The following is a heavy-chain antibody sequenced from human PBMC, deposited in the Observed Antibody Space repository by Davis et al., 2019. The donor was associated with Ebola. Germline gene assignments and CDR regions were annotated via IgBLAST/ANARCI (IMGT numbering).Heavy chain of an antibody. Sequence: MPGGSLRLSCTVSGGSISSSSYYWGWLRQPPGKGLEWIGSIYYSGSTYYNPSLKSRVTISVDTSKNQFSLKLSSVTAADTAVYYCARSSLGTHGDIWGQGTMVTVSS. CDR3: ARSSLGTHGDI. J-gene: IGHJ3*02. CDR1: GGSISSSSYY. V-gene: IGHV4-39*01. D-gene: IGHD3-10*01. CDR2: IYYSGST.